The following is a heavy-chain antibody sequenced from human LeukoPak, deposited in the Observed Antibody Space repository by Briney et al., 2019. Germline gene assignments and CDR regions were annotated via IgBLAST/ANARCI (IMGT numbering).Heavy chain of an antibody. J-gene: IGHJ6*02. Sequence: GASVKVSCKASGYTFTSYGISWVRQAPGQGLEWMGWISAYNGNTNYAQKLQGRVTMTTDTSTSTAYMELRSLRSDDTAVYYWARDPQSTSDYDILTDNYYYYGMDVWGQGITVTVSS. CDR2: ISAYNGNT. CDR3: ARDPQSTSDYDILTDNYYYYGMDV. CDR1: GYTFTSYG. V-gene: IGHV1-18*01. D-gene: IGHD3-9*01.